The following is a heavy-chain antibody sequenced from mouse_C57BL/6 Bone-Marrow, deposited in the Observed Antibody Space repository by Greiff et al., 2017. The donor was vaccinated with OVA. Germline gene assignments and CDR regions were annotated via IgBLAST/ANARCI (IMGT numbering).Heavy chain of an antibody. CDR1: GFTFSSYA. CDR2: ISSGGDYI. CDR3: TRAGGYYSFYFDY. V-gene: IGHV5-9-1*02. Sequence: DVHLVESGEGLVKPGGSLKLSCAASGFTFSSYAMSWVRQTPEKRLEWVAYISSGGDYIYYADTVKGRFPISRDNARNTLYLQMSSLKSEDTAMYYCTRAGGYYSFYFDYWGQGTTLTVSS. D-gene: IGHD2-3*01. J-gene: IGHJ2*01.